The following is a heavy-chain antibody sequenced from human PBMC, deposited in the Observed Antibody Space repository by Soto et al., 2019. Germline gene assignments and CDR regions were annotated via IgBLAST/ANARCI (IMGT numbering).Heavy chain of an antibody. V-gene: IGHV4-34*01. J-gene: IGHJ5*02. CDR3: AREKVQLGNWLDH. D-gene: IGHD5-18*01. CDR2: INHSGST. Sequence: SETLSLTCAVYGGSFSGYYWSWIRQPPGKGLEWIGEINHSGSTNYNPSLKSRVTISVDTSKNQFSLKLSSVTAADTAVYYCAREKVQLGNWLDHCRQGKMVTVS. CDR1: GGSFSGYY.